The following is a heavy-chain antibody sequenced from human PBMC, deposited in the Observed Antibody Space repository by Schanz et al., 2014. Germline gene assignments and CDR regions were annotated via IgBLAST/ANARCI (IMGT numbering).Heavy chain of an antibody. J-gene: IGHJ6*02. V-gene: IGHV3-23*01. CDR1: GFTFNSYA. CDR3: ARDVEDRRGYGSGYCVGDCMDV. CDR2: LSGSGGST. Sequence: DVQLLESGGGLVQPGGSLRLSCAASGFTFNSYAMTWVRQAPGKGLEWVSALSGSGGSTYYADSVKGRFTISRDNSKNTLYLQMNSMRAEDMAVYYCARDVEDRRGYGSGYCVGDCMDVWGQGTTVTVSS. D-gene: IGHD3-10*01.